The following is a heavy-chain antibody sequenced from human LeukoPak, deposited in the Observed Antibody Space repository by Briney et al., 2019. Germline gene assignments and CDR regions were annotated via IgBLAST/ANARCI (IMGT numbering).Heavy chain of an antibody. CDR3: ARALSTGGRIDY. V-gene: IGHV3-33*08. J-gene: IGHJ4*02. CDR2: VNYDGSNK. CDR1: GFTFSNYG. D-gene: IGHD2-8*02. Sequence: PGGSLRLSCAASGFTFSNYGMHWVRQAPGKGLEWVAVVNYDGSNKYYADSVKGRCTIARDNSKNTLYLQMNSLRVEDTAVYYCARALSTGGRIDYWGQGTLVTVSS.